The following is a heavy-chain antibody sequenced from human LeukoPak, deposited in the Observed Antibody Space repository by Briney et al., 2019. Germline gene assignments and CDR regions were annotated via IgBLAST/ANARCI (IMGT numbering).Heavy chain of an antibody. Sequence: GGSLRLSCAPSGFTFSSYWMSWVRQAPGKGLEWVSYISSSGSTIYYADSVKCRFTISRDNAKNSLYLQMNSLRAEDTAVYYCAELGITMIGGVWGKGTTVTISS. D-gene: IGHD3-10*02. V-gene: IGHV3-48*03. CDR1: GFTFSSYW. J-gene: IGHJ6*04. CDR2: ISSSGSTI. CDR3: AELGITMIGGV.